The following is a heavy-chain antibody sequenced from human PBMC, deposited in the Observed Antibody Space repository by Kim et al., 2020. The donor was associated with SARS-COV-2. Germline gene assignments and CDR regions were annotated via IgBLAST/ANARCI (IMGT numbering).Heavy chain of an antibody. D-gene: IGHD2-21*02. CDR2: YDPEDGEI. CDR1: GYSLSELS. J-gene: IGHJ4*02. Sequence: ASVKVSCKVSGYSLSELSIHWVRQAPGNGLEWMGGYDPEDGEIFYAQKFQDRITMTEDSSTDTAYMELSSLRSQDTALYYCATARRVPAYLGAYYFDYWGQGSLVTVSS. CDR3: ATARRVPAYLGAYYFDY. V-gene: IGHV1-24*01.